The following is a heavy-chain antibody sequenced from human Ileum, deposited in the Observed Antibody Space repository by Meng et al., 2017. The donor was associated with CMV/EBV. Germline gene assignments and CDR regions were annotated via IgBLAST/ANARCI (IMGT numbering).Heavy chain of an antibody. CDR2: IRPDSGAT. D-gene: IGHD2-15*01. CDR3: ARQGDIVFPSVEIPYHYAMDV. CDR1: RYIFSDYR. J-gene: IGHJ6*02. V-gene: IGHV1-2*02. Sequence: ASVKVSCKASRYIFSDYRIHWVRQAPGQGPEWMGWIRPDSGATNYAQRFRGRVTMTRDTSTKTAYMELSRLRPDDTAVYYCARQGDIVFPSVEIPYHYAMDVWGQGTTVTFSS.